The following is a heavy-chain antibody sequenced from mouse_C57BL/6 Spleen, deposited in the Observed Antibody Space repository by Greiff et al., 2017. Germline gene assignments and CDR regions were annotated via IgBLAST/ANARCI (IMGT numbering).Heavy chain of an antibody. CDR1: GYTFTSYW. CDR2: IDPSDSYT. D-gene: IGHD4-1*01. Sequence: QVQLKQPGAELVKPGASVKLSCKASGYTFTSYWMQWVKQRPGQGLEWIGEIDPSDSYTNYNQKFKGKATLTVDTSSSTAYMQLSSLTSEDSAVYYCARRLANWDGGYFDVWGTGTTVTVSS. CDR3: ARRLANWDGGYFDV. V-gene: IGHV1-50*01. J-gene: IGHJ1*03.